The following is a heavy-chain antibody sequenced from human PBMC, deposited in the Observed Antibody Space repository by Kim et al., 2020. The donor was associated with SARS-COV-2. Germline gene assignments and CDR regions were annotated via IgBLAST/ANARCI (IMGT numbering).Heavy chain of an antibody. J-gene: IGHJ4*02. CDR1: GGSISSYY. V-gene: IGHV4-59*13. CDR2: IYYSGST. Sequence: SETLSLTCTVSGGSISSYYWSWIRQPPGKGLEWIGYIYYSGSTNYNPSLKSRVTISVDTSKNQFSLKLSSVTAPDTAGYYCARGSLKYYYDSSGYSIFDYWGKGTLVTVSS. D-gene: IGHD3-22*01. CDR3: ARGSLKYYYDSSGYSIFDY.